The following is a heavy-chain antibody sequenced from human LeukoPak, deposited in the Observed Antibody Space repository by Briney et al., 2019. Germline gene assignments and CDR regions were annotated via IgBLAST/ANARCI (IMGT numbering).Heavy chain of an antibody. CDR1: GFSFPNFW. CDR2: LYPGDSDT. D-gene: IGHD6-6*01. J-gene: IGHJ3*02. Sequence: GESLKISCKGSGFSFPNFWIAWVRQMPGKGLEWMGILYPGDSDTRYSPSFQGQVTISADSSIRTASLQWTSLKASDTAMYYCARPYTTSSFDAFDIWGQGTMVTVSS. CDR3: ARPYTTSSFDAFDI. V-gene: IGHV5-51*01.